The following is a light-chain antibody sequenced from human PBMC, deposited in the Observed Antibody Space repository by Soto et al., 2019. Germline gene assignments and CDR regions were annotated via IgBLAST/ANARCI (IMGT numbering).Light chain of an antibody. CDR1: SSDVGGYNY. CDR3: SLYTSASTLLYL. Sequence: QSALTQPASVSGSPGQSITISCTGTSSDVGGYNYVSWYQQHPGIAPKLLIYGVTNRPSGLSTRFSGSKSGNTASLTISGLQAEDEADYHCSLYTSASTLLYLFGTGTKVTVL. CDR2: GVT. J-gene: IGLJ1*01. V-gene: IGLV2-14*01.